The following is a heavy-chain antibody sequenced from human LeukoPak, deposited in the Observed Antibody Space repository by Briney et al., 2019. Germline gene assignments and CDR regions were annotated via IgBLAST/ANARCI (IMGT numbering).Heavy chain of an antibody. J-gene: IGHJ4*02. CDR1: EFTFSSYW. CDR3: ARGGIVAYFDY. V-gene: IGHV3-48*04. D-gene: IGHD5-12*01. Sequence: GGSLRLSCAASEFTFSSYWMSWVRQAPGKGLEWVSYISSSGSTIYYADSVKGRFTISRDNAKNSLYLQMNSLRAEDTAVYYCARGGIVAYFDYWGQGTLVTVSS. CDR2: ISSSGSTI.